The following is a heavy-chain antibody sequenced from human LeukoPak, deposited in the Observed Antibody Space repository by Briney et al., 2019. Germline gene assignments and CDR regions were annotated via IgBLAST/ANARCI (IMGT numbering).Heavy chain of an antibody. J-gene: IGHJ4*02. CDR2: ISTSTTTI. Sequence: GGSLRLSCEASGFTFSSYSMNWVRQAPGKGLEWISYISTSTTTIYYANSVKGRFTISRDNSKNTLYLQMNSLRAEDTAVYYCAREGVYCSGGSCYFIGFDYWGQGTLVTVSS. CDR1: GFTFSSYS. V-gene: IGHV3-48*01. CDR3: AREGVYCSGGSCYFIGFDY. D-gene: IGHD2-15*01.